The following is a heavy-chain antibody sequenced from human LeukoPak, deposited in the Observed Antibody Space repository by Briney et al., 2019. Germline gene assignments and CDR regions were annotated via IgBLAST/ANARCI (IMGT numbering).Heavy chain of an antibody. V-gene: IGHV3-53*05. D-gene: IGHD2-15*01. J-gene: IGHJ4*02. CDR2: IYSGGST. CDR3: AKDFGRYCSGGSCYAHFDY. CDR1: GFTVSSNY. Sequence: GSLRLSCAASGFTVSSNYMSWVRQAPGKGLEWVSVIYSGGSTYYADSVKGRFTISRDNSKNTLYLQMNSLRAEDTAVYYCAKDFGRYCSGGSCYAHFDYWGQGTLVTVSS.